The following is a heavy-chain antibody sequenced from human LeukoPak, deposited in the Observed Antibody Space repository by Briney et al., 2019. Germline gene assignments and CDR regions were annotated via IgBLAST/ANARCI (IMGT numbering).Heavy chain of an antibody. V-gene: IGHV3-74*01. CDR3: ASAYTYVRLGDH. J-gene: IGHJ4*02. CDR1: GLSFSNYW. Sequence: TGGSLRLSCEVSGLSFSNYWMHWVRHAPGKGLVWVARTNLHGTTVDYADSVKGRFTISRDNAKNILFLRMNSLRAEDTAVYYCASAYTYVRLGDHWGQGTLVTVSS. D-gene: IGHD3-16*01. CDR2: TNLHGTTV.